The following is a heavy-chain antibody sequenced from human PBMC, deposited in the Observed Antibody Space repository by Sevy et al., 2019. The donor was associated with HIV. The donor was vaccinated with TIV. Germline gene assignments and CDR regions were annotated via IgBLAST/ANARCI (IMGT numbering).Heavy chain of an antibody. CDR3: ARDSTTRPGVLDY. CDR2: IYFTGNT. D-gene: IGHD1-1*01. J-gene: IGHJ4*02. CDR1: GGSISSYF. V-gene: IGHV4-59*01. Sequence: SETLSLTCSVSGGSISSYFWTWVRQSPGKGLEWIGNIYFTGNTDYSPSLKSRVTLSMDTSKSQFSLTLKSVTAADTDIYFCARDSTTRPGVLDYWGQGTLVTVSS.